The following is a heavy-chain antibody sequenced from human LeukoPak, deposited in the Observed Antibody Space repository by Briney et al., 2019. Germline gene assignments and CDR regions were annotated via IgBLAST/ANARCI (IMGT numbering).Heavy chain of an antibody. CDR3: ARFGTMVPFDY. CDR1: GFSFSTYW. J-gene: IGHJ4*02. V-gene: IGHV3-7*01. Sequence: GGSLRLSCVASGFSFSTYWMSWVRQAPGKGLEWVANIKEDGSEKYHVDSVKGRFTMSRDNAKNSVYLQMNRLRAEDTAVYYCARFGTMVPFDYWGQGTLVTVSS. CDR2: IKEDGSEK. D-gene: IGHD3-10*01.